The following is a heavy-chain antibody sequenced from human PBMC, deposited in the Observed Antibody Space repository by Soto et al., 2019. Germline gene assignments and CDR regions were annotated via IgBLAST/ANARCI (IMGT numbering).Heavy chain of an antibody. D-gene: IGHD4-4*01. CDR3: ARGAGSYTTQGMDV. J-gene: IGHJ6*02. V-gene: IGHV1-69*13. CDR1: GGTFSSYA. CDR2: IIPIFGTA. Sequence: SVKVSCKASGGTFSSYAISWVRQAPGQGLEWMGGIIPIFGTANYAQKFQGRVTITADESTSTAYMELSSLRSEDTAVYYCARGAGSYTTQGMDVWGQGTTVTVYS.